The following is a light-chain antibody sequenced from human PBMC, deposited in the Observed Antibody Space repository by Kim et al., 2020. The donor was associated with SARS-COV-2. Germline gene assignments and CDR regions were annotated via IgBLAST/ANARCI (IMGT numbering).Light chain of an antibody. Sequence: SPATLSLSPGERATLSCRASQSVSSYLTWYQQKPGQAPRLLIYDASNRATGIPARFSGSGSGTDFTLTISSLEPEDFAVYYCQADTFGQGTKLEI. J-gene: IGKJ2*01. CDR3: QADT. V-gene: IGKV3-11*01. CDR1: QSVSSY. CDR2: DAS.